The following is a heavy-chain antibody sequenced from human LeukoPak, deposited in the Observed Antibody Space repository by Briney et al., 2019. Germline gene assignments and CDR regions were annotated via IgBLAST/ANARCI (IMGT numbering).Heavy chain of an antibody. V-gene: IGHV3-74*01. D-gene: IGHD2-15*01. CDR3: VVGGSPGY. Sequence: GGSMRLSCAASGLAFSAYKMHWVRQAPRKGLVWVSRISTDGYTTDYADFVQGRFTASRDNTKNTWSLEMNSLRAENTAVYYCVVGGSPGYRGQGTLVTVSS. J-gene: IGHJ4*02. CDR2: ISTDGYTT. CDR1: GLAFSAYK.